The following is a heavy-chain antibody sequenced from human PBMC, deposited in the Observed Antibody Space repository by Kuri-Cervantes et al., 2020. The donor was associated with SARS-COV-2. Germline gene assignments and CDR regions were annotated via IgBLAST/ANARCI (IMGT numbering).Heavy chain of an antibody. D-gene: IGHD1-14*01. V-gene: IGHV4-34*01. Sequence: GSLRLSCAVYGGSFSGYYWSWIRQPPGKGLEWIGEINHSGSTNYNPSLKSRVAISVDTSKNQFSLKLSSVTAADTAVYYCARHRWFDPWGQGTLVTVSS. J-gene: IGHJ5*02. CDR2: INHSGST. CDR1: GGSFSGYY. CDR3: ARHRWFDP.